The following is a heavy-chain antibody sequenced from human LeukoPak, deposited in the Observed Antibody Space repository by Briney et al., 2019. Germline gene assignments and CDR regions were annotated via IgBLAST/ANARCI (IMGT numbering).Heavy chain of an antibody. CDR3: ARGKYSGSPIDY. V-gene: IGHV4-59*12. J-gene: IGHJ4*02. CDR1: GGSISSYY. Sequence: SETLSLTCTVSGGSISSYYWSWIRQPPGKGLEWIGYIYSSGSTNYNPSLKSRVTISLDTSKNQFSLKLSSVTAADTAVYYCARGKYSGSPIDYWGQGTLVTVSS. D-gene: IGHD1-26*01. CDR2: IYSSGST.